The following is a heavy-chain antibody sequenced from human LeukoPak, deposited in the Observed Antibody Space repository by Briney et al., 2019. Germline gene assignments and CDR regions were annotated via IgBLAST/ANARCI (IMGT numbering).Heavy chain of an antibody. CDR3: AKGGSPSCYSSSGY. Sequence: GGSLRLSCAASGFTFSSYAMTWVRQAPGKGLEWVSAISGSGGSTYYADSVKGRFTISRDNSKNTLYLQMNSLRGEDTAVYYCAKGGSPSCYSSSGYWGQGTLVTVSS. V-gene: IGHV3-23*01. J-gene: IGHJ4*02. CDR1: GFTFSSYA. CDR2: ISGSGGST. D-gene: IGHD2-2*01.